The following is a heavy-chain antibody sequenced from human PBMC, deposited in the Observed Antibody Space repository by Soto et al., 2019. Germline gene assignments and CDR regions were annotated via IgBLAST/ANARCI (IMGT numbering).Heavy chain of an antibody. CDR1: GFTFSNYA. Sequence: PGGSLRLSCAASGFTFSNYAMNWVRQAPGKGLEWVSGISGSGSSTYYADSVKGWFTISRDNSKNRMYLQVHSLRAEDTAAYYCAKAVTISGSFYYGMDVWGQGTSVTVSS. D-gene: IGHD3-3*01. CDR2: ISGSGSST. V-gene: IGHV3-23*01. CDR3: AKAVTISGSFYYGMDV. J-gene: IGHJ6*02.